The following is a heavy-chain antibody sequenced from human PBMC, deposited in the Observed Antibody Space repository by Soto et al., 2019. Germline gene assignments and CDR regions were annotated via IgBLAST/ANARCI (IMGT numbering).Heavy chain of an antibody. CDR1: GFAFSSYS. V-gene: IGHV3-21*01. CDR2: ISSSGTYI. D-gene: IGHD4-4*01. Sequence: PGGSLRLSCAASGFAFSSYSMNWVRQAPGKGLEWVSSISSSGTYIYYTDSLKGRFTISRDNANNSLYLQMNSLRAEDTAVYYCARGVDYSNSFPDYWGQGTLVTVSS. J-gene: IGHJ4*02. CDR3: ARGVDYSNSFPDY.